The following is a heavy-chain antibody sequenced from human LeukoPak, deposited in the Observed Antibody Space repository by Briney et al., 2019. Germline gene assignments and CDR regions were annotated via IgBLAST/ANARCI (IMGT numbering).Heavy chain of an antibody. CDR2: IYHSGST. Sequence: SETLSLTCSVSGYSISSGYYWGWIRQPPGKGLEWIGSIYHSGSTYYNPSLKSRVTISLDTSKNQFSLKVRSVTAADTVVYFCARVRAVAGTPFDYWGQGTLVTVSS. CDR1: GYSISSGYY. CDR3: ARVRAVAGTPFDY. V-gene: IGHV4-38-2*02. D-gene: IGHD6-19*01. J-gene: IGHJ4*02.